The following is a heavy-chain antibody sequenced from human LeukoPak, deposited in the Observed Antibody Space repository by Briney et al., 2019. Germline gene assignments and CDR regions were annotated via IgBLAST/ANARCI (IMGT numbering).Heavy chain of an antibody. D-gene: IGHD1-26*01. CDR1: GYTFSSYH. J-gene: IGHJ4*02. Sequence: ASVKVSCNASGYTFSSYHIHWVRQAPGQGLEWMGRINPSFNPGVDVTSYAQKFQGRITMTRDISTNTVYMELSSLTSEDTAVYYCARAWESIAGYYFDYWGQGTLVTVSS. V-gene: IGHV1-46*01. CDR3: ARAWESIAGYYFDY. CDR2: INPSFNPGVDVT.